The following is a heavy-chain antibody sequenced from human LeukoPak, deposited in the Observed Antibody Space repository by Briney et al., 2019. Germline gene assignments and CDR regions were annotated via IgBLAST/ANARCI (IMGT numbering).Heavy chain of an antibody. CDR3: ARIAGYCSSTSCDNWFDP. CDR1: GGTFSSYA. Sequence: SVKVSCKASGGTFSSYAISWVRQAPGQGLEWMGGIIPIFGTANYAQKFQGRVTITADESTSTAYMELSSLRSEDTAVYYCARIAGYCSSTSCDNWFDPWGQGTLVTVSS. CDR2: IIPIFGTA. J-gene: IGHJ5*02. D-gene: IGHD2-2*01. V-gene: IGHV1-69*01.